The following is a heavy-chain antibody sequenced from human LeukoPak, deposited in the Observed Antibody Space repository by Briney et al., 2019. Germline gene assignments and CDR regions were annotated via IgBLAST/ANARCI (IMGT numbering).Heavy chain of an antibody. CDR2: IIPIFGTA. Sequence: SVNDSCKASGGTSSRYAISWVRPAPGRGLEWLGRIIPIFGTANYAQKFQGRVTITADNSTSTAYKELSSLRSEDTAVHYCARFSGWYKDEYFQHWGQGSLVTV. V-gene: IGHV1-69*06. D-gene: IGHD6-13*01. J-gene: IGHJ1*01. CDR3: ARFSGWYKDEYFQH. CDR1: GGTSSRYA.